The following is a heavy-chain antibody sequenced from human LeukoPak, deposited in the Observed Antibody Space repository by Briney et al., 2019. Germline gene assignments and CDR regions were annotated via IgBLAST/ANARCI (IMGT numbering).Heavy chain of an antibody. CDR3: ARVHYDYVWGTMSHFDY. J-gene: IGHJ4*02. V-gene: IGHV3-74*01. D-gene: IGHD3-16*01. CDR1: GFTFSSYW. Sequence: PGGSLRLSCAASGFTFSSYWMHWVRQAPGKGLVWVSRINSDGSSTSYADSVKGRFTISRDNAKNTLYLQMNSLRAEDTAVYYCARVHYDYVWGTMSHFDYWGQGTLVTVSS. CDR2: INSDGSST.